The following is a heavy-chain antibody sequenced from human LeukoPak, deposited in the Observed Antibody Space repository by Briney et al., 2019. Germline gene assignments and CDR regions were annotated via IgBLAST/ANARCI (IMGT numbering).Heavy chain of an antibody. V-gene: IGHV3-7*03. CDR3: ARTFDY. CDR1: GFTFSSYW. J-gene: IGHJ4*02. Sequence: GGSLRLSCEASGFTFSSYWMTWVRQAPGKGLEWVANIKEDGSQEYYVDSVKGRFTISRDNSKNTLYLQMNSLRAEDTAVYYCARTFDYWGQGTLVTVSS. CDR2: IKEDGSQE.